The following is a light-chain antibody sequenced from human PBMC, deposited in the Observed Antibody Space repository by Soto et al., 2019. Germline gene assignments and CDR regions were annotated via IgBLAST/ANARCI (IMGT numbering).Light chain of an antibody. CDR1: QSISTF. Sequence: DIQVTQSPSSLSASIGDRVTITCRGSQSISTFLNWYQQKPGKAPNLLIYVASNLQTGVPSRFSGSGSGTDFSLTISSLQHEDVATYYCQQSYSAPYTFGQGTTLEIK. CDR3: QQSYSAPYT. CDR2: VAS. J-gene: IGKJ2*01. V-gene: IGKV1-39*01.